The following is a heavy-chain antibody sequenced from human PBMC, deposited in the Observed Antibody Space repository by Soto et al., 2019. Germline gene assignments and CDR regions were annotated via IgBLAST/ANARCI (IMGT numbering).Heavy chain of an antibody. V-gene: IGHV1-46*01. CDR2: INASGGST. Sequence: GASVKVSCKASGYTFTSYYMHWVRQAPGQGLEWMGIINASGGSTSYSQKFQGRVAMTRDTSTSTAYMELSSLRSEDTAVYYCASHDFWSGYYHYYYYGMDVWGQGTPVTVSS. J-gene: IGHJ6*02. CDR1: GYTFTSYY. D-gene: IGHD3-3*01. CDR3: ASHDFWSGYYHYYYYGMDV.